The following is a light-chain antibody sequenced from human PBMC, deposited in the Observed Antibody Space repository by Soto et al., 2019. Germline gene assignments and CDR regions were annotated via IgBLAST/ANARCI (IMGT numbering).Light chain of an antibody. Sequence: DIQMTQSPSTLSASVGDRLTITCRASQSISSWLAWYQQKPGKAPNLLIYDASSLQSGVPSRFSGSGFGTEFTLTISSLQPGDFATYYCQQYSSRSTFGQGTKVDIK. J-gene: IGKJ1*01. CDR1: QSISSW. CDR3: QQYSSRST. V-gene: IGKV1-5*01. CDR2: DAS.